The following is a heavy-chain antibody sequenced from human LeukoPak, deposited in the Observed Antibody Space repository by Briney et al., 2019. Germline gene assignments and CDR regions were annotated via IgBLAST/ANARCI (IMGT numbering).Heavy chain of an antibody. CDR3: ARARRGNYYDSSGYYFDY. D-gene: IGHD3-22*01. J-gene: IGHJ4*02. Sequence: SVKVSCKASGGTFSSYAISWVRQAPGQGLEWMGGIIPIFGTANYAQRFQGRVTITADKSTSTAYMELSSLRAEDTAVYYCARARRGNYYDSSGYYFDYWGQGTLVTVSS. CDR2: IIPIFGTA. V-gene: IGHV1-69*06. CDR1: GGTFSSYA.